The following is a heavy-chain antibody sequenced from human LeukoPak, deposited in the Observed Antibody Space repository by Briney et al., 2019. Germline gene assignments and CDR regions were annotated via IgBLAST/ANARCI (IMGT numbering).Heavy chain of an antibody. D-gene: IGHD3-22*01. J-gene: IGHJ4*02. CDR3: ARGPVGDTMIVVVIPLVD. V-gene: IGHV1-69*13. Sequence: SVKVSCKVSGYTLTELSMHWVRQAPGQGLEWMGGIIPIFGTANYAQKFQGRVTITADESTSTAYMELSSLRSEDTAVYYCARGPVGDTMIVVVIPLVDWGQGTLVTVSS. CDR2: IIPIFGTA. CDR1: GYTLTELS.